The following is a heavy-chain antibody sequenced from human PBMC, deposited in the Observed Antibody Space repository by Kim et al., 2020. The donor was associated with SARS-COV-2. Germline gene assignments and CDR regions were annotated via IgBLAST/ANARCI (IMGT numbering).Heavy chain of an antibody. D-gene: IGHD1-1*01. V-gene: IGHV3-30*01. J-gene: IGHJ4*02. Sequence: YADSVKSRFTISRDNSENTLYLQMNSLRPEDTAVYYCARGPRGKYYFDYWGQGTLVTVSS. CDR3: ARGPRGKYYFDY.